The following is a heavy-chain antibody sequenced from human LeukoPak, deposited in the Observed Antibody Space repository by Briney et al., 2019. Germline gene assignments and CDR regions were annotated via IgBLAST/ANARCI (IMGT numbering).Heavy chain of an antibody. CDR2: IYYSGST. Sequence: SETLSLTCTVSGGSISNYYWNWIRQPPGQGLEWIGHIYYSGSTNYNPSLKSRVTISVDTSKNQFSLKLSSVTAADTAVYYCARGRGAQWLGYYYYMDVWGKGTTVTVSS. D-gene: IGHD6-19*01. CDR1: GGSISNYY. CDR3: ARGRGAQWLGYYYYMDV. J-gene: IGHJ6*03. V-gene: IGHV4-59*12.